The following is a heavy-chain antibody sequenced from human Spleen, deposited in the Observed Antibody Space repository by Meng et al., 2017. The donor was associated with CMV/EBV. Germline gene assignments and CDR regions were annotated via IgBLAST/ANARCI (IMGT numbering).Heavy chain of an antibody. CDR2: IYHSGAT. D-gene: IGHD1-1*01. CDR3: AGAPLQLGLNWFDL. J-gene: IGHJ5*02. Sequence: VSGGSISSGNWWGWVRQPPGKRLEWIGEIYHSGATNYNPSLKSRVTISLGKSKNQFSLNLTPVIVADTAVYYCAGAPLQLGLNWFDLWGQGSLVTVSS. CDR1: GGSISSGNW. V-gene: IGHV4-4*02.